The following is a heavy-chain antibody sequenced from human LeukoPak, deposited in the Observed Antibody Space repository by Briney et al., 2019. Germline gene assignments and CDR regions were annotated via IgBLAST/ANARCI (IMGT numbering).Heavy chain of an antibody. CDR3: AKWDFDY. CDR2: ISYDGSYK. V-gene: IGHV3-30*18. CDR1: GFTFSGYG. J-gene: IGHJ4*02. Sequence: GGSLRLSCAASGFTFSGYGMHWVRQAPGKGLEWVAVISYDGSYKYYADSVQGRFTISRDDSKNTLYLQMNSLRPDDTAVYYCAKWDFDYWGQGTLVTVSS.